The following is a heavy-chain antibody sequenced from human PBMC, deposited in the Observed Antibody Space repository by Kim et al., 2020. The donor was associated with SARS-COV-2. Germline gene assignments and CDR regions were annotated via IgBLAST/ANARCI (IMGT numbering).Heavy chain of an antibody. D-gene: IGHD3-22*01. CDR2: SYYSGST. Sequence: SETLSLTCTVSGGSISSSYWSWFRQPPGKGLEWIGYSYYSGSTNYNPSLKSRVTMSVDTSKNQFSLKLSSVTAADTAVYYCAREDSSGYSDYWGQGTLVSVS. CDR3: AREDSSGYSDY. CDR1: GGSISSSY. J-gene: IGHJ4*02. V-gene: IGHV4-59*01.